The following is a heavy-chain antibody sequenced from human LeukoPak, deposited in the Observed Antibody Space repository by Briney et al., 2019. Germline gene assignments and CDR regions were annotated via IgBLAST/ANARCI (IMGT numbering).Heavy chain of an antibody. V-gene: IGHV4-59*01. CDR1: GGSISSYY. Sequence: SETLSLTRTVSGGSISSYYWSWIRQPPGKGLEWIGYIYYSGSTNYSPSLKSRVTISVDTSKNQFSLKLNSVTAADTAVYYCARVPYYDSSGYPSRPSYFDYWGQGTLATVSS. CDR3: ARVPYYDSSGYPSRPSYFDY. J-gene: IGHJ4*02. D-gene: IGHD3-22*01. CDR2: IYYSGST.